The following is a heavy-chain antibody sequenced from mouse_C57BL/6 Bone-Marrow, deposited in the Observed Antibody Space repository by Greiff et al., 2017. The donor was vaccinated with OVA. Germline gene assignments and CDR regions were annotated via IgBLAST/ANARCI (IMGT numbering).Heavy chain of an antibody. CDR3: ARYYGRSYGYFDV. Sequence: EVQLVESGGGLVKPGGSLKLSCAASGFTFSDYGMHWVRQAPEKGLEWVAYISSGSSTIYYADTVKGRFTISRDKAKNTLFLQMTSLRSEDTAMYYCARYYGRSYGYFDVWGKGTTLTVSS. D-gene: IGHD1-1*01. V-gene: IGHV5-17*01. CDR2: ISSGSSTI. J-gene: IGHJ1*03. CDR1: GFTFSDYG.